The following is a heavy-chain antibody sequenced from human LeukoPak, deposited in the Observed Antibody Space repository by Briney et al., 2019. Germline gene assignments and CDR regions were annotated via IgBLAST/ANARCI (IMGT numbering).Heavy chain of an antibody. CDR2: ISSRRSTI. CDR3: ARDRIVGATFDY. CDR1: RFTFNSYT. J-gene: IGHJ4*02. D-gene: IGHD1-26*01. V-gene: IGHV3-21*01. Sequence: GGSLRLSCAVSRFTFNSYTMNWSRQAPGKSLDTFSAISSRRSTIYFADSVKGRFTISRDNAKNSLSLQMNSLRAEDTAVYYCARDRIVGATFDYWGQGTLVTVSS.